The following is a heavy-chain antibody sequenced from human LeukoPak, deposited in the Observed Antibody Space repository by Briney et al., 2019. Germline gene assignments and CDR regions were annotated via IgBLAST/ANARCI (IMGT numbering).Heavy chain of an antibody. CDR2: ISNSRDT. CDR1: GYSISSGYY. Sequence: SETLSLTCAVSGYSISSGYYWGWIRQPPGEGLEWIGAISNSRDTYYKPSLKSRLIISLDTFKNHFSLSLISVTAADTAVYYCARAPGSGWSDWGRGTLVTVSS. D-gene: IGHD6-19*01. CDR3: ARAPGSGWSD. J-gene: IGHJ4*02. V-gene: IGHV4-38-2*01.